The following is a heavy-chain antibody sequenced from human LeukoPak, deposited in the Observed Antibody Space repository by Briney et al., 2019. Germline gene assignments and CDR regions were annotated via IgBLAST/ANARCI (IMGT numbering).Heavy chain of an antibody. V-gene: IGHV4-31*03. D-gene: IGHD3-22*01. CDR2: IYYSGST. Sequence: SQTLSLTCTVSGGSISSGGYYWSWIRQHPGKGLEWIGYIYYSGSTYYNPSLKGRVTISVDTSKNQFSLKLSSVTAADTAVYYCARASYYYDSSGYYPLFYFDYWGQGTLVTVSS. CDR3: ARASYYYDSSGYYPLFYFDY. CDR1: GGSISSGGYY. J-gene: IGHJ4*02.